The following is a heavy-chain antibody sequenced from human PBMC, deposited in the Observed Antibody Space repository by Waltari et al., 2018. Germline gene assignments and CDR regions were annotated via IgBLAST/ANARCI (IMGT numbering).Heavy chain of an antibody. CDR2: IYTSGST. V-gene: IGHV4-4*07. CDR3: ARTGRRAAIPEGYYYYMDV. CDR1: GGSISSYY. Sequence: QVQLQESGPGLVKPSETLSLTCTVSGGSISSYYWRWIRQPAGKGLEWIGRIYTSGSTNYNPSLKSRVTMSVDTSKNQFSLKLSSVTAADTAVYYCARTGRRAAIPEGYYYYMDVWGKGTTVTISS. D-gene: IGHD2-15*01. J-gene: IGHJ6*03.